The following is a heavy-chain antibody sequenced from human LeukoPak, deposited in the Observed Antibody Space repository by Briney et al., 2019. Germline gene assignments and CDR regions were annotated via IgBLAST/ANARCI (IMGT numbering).Heavy chain of an antibody. Sequence: PSETLSLTCTVSGGSISSYYWSWIRQPPGKGLEWIGEIYHSGSINYNPSLKNRVTLSIDKSNNHFSLRLSSLSAADTAVYYCARGISGYFGTSGYYYDHWGQGTLVTVSS. J-gene: IGHJ5*02. V-gene: IGHV4-59*08. CDR2: IYHSGSI. CDR3: ARGISGYFGTSGYYYDH. D-gene: IGHD3-22*01. CDR1: GGSISSYY.